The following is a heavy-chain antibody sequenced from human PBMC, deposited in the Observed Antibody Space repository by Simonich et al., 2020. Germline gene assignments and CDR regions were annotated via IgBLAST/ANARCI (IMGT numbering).Heavy chain of an antibody. Sequence: QVQLVQSGAEVKKPGASVKVSCKASGYTFTGYYMNWVRQAPGQGVRWKGLNKPKRGGTNYAQKFQGRVTMTRDTSISTAYMELSRLRSDDTAVYYCARDTFLGYCSSTSCYDAFDIWGQGTMVTVSS. CDR2: NKPKRGGT. CDR3: ARDTFLGYCSSTSCYDAFDI. J-gene: IGHJ3*02. D-gene: IGHD2-2*01. CDR1: GYTFTGYY. V-gene: IGHV1-2*06.